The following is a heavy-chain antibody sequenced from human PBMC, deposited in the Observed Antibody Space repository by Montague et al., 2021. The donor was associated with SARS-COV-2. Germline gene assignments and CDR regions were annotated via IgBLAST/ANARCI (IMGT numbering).Heavy chain of an antibody. V-gene: IGHV3-23*01. CDR1: GFTFSDYA. CDR2: LSTTGGST. CDR3: AKDGSVGSTGYFDS. Sequence: SLRLSRAASGFTFSDYAMAWVRQAPGKGLEWVSILSTTGGSTYYADSVKGRFIISRDNSKNALYLQMNSLRAEDTARYYCAKDGSVGSTGYFDSWGQGTLVTVSS. D-gene: IGHD3-10*01. J-gene: IGHJ4*02.